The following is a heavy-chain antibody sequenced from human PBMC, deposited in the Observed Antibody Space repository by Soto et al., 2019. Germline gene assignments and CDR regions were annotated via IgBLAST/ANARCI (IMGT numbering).Heavy chain of an antibody. V-gene: IGHV3-53*04. CDR1: GFTFSSYS. Sequence: GGSLRLSCAASGFTFSSYSMSWVRQAPGKGLEWVSVIYSGGSTYYADSVKGRFTISRHNSKNTLYLQMNSLRAEDTAVYYCARLSDGAEYFQHWGQGTLVTVSS. CDR2: IYSGGST. CDR3: ARLSDGAEYFQH. D-gene: IGHD3-10*01. J-gene: IGHJ1*01.